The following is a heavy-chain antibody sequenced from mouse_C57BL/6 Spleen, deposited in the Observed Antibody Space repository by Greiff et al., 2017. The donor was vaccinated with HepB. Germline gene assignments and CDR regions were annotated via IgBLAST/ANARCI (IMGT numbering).Heavy chain of an antibody. CDR2: IYPGDGDT. CDR3: ARDSSGYLDY. J-gene: IGHJ2*01. CDR1: GYAFSSYW. Sequence: VKLVESGAELVKPGASVKISCKASGYAFSSYWMNWVKQRPGKGLEWIGQIYPGDGDTNYNGKFKGKATLTADKSSSTAYMQLSSLTSEDSAVYFCARDSSGYLDYWGQGTTLTVSS. V-gene: IGHV1-80*01. D-gene: IGHD3-2*02.